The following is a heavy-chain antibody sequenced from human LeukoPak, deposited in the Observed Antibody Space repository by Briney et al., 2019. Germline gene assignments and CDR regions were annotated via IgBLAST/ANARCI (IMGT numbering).Heavy chain of an antibody. Sequence: ESSETLSLTCTVSGGSVSSSSYYWGWIRQPPGKGLEWIGSIYYSGSTYYNPSLKSRVTVSDDKSKNQFSLKLSSVTAADTAVYYCARIFRGAYFDYWGQGTLVTVSS. V-gene: IGHV4-39*07. CDR2: IYYSGST. D-gene: IGHD3-10*01. CDR3: ARIFRGAYFDY. J-gene: IGHJ4*02. CDR1: GGSVSSSSYY.